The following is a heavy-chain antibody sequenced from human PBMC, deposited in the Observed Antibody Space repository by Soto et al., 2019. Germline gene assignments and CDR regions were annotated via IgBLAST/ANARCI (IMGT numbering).Heavy chain of an antibody. CDR1: GYSFITYG. Sequence: QVQLGQSGAEVKKPGASVKVSCKVPGYSFITYGVSWVRQAPGQGLGRWGWISTYNGNTKYAERLQGRVTMTTDTTTRKAYMELRSMRTDDTAVYCCARCLTDSQDNSCKYFLDYGGRETWLTVSS. J-gene: IGHJ4*02. CDR3: ARCLTDSQDNSCKYFLDY. D-gene: IGHD3-3*01. CDR2: ISTYNGNT. V-gene: IGHV1-18*01.